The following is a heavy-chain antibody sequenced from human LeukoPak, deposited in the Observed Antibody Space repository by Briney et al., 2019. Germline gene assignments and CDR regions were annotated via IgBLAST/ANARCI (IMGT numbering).Heavy chain of an antibody. CDR3: AIQTRTNTSFDF. CDR2: IHPNSGDT. D-gene: IGHD1-1*01. CDR1: GYTFIGYY. V-gene: IGHV1-2*02. J-gene: IGHJ4*02. Sequence: EASVKVSCKASGYTFIGYYMHWVRQAPGQGLEWMGWIHPNSGDTNYAQSFQGRVTMTRDTSINTAHMELSRLRSNDTAIYYCAIQTRTNTSFDFWGQGTLVTVSS.